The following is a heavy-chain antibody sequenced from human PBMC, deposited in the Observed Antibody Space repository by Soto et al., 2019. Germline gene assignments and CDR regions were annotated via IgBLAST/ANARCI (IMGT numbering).Heavy chain of an antibody. CDR2: FDPEDVET. J-gene: IGHJ3*02. Sequence: ASVKVSCKASGYTFTAFGISWVRQAPGQGLEWMGGFDPEDVETIYAQKFQGRVTMTEDTSTDTAYMELSSLRSEDTAVYYCASPGSSGADAFDIWGQGAMVTVSS. D-gene: IGHD6-6*01. CDR1: GYTFTAFG. V-gene: IGHV1-24*01. CDR3: ASPGSSGADAFDI.